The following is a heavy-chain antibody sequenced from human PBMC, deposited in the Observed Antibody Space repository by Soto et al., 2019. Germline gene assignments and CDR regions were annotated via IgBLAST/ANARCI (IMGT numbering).Heavy chain of an antibody. D-gene: IGHD3-16*01. J-gene: IGHJ4*02. CDR1: GFTFSSYA. Sequence: PGGSLRLSCAASGFTFSSYAMSWVRQAPGQGREWLSAISVSVGRTYYADSVKGRFTISRDNSKNKLYLQMNSLRAEDPAVYYCAKDRLGGGTYNYYWGQGTLVTVSS. CDR2: ISVSVGRT. V-gene: IGHV3-23*01. CDR3: AKDRLGGGTYNYY.